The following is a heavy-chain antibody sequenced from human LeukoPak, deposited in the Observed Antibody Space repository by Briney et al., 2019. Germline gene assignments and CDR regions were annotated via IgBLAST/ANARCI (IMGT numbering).Heavy chain of an antibody. J-gene: IGHJ4*02. Sequence: GGSLRLSCAASGFTFSSYGMHWVRQAPGKGLEWVAVISYDGSNKYYADSVKGRFTISRDNSKNTLYLQMNSLRAEDTAVYYCAKDSLNYYDGSAPTGYWGQGTLVTVSS. D-gene: IGHD3-22*01. CDR3: AKDSLNYYDGSAPTGY. CDR2: ISYDGSNK. V-gene: IGHV3-30*18. CDR1: GFTFSSYG.